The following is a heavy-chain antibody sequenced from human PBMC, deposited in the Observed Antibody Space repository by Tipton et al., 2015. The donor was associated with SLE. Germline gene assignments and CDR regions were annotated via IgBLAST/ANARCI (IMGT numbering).Heavy chain of an antibody. CDR1: GFTVSSNY. V-gene: IGHV3-53*05. CDR3: ASYGDYPTPHDAFDI. CDR2: IYSGGST. D-gene: IGHD4-17*01. J-gene: IGHJ3*02. Sequence: GSLRLSCAASGFTVSSNYMSWVRQAPGKGLEWASVIYSGGSTYYADSVKGRFTISRDNSKNTLYLQMNSLRAEDTAVYYCASYGDYPTPHDAFDIWGQGTMVTVSS.